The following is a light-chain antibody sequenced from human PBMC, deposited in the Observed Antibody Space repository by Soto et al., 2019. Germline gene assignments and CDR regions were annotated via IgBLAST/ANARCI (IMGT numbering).Light chain of an antibody. CDR1: SSDVGGYNY. Sequence: QSVLTQPPSASGSPGQSVTISCTGTSSDVGGYNYVSWYQQHPGKAPKLMIYEVSKRPSGVPDRFSGSKSDNTASLTVSGLQAEDEADYYCSSYAGSTVVFGGGTKLTVL. J-gene: IGLJ2*01. CDR2: EVS. V-gene: IGLV2-8*01. CDR3: SSYAGSTVV.